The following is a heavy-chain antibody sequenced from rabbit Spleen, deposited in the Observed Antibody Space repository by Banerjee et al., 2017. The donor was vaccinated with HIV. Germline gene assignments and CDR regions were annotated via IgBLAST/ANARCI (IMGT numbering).Heavy chain of an antibody. CDR3: ARDPAYASGGGASIPYL. J-gene: IGHJ4*01. V-gene: IGHV1S7*01. CDR1: GIDFTNYY. Sequence: QLTETGGGLVQPGGSLTLSCKASGIDFTNYYITWVRQAPGKGLEWIGYIDPIFGTTYYASWVNGRFSISRENTQNTVSLQLNSLTAADTATYFCARDPAYASGGGASIPYLWGPGTLVTVS. CDR2: IDPIFGTT. D-gene: IGHD1-1*01.